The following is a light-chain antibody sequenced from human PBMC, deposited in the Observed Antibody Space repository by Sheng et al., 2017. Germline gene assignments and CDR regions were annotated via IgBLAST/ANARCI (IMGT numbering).Light chain of an antibody. CDR1: QDISNY. CDR3: QKYNSAPRT. J-gene: IGKJ1*01. CDR2: AAS. V-gene: IGKV1-27*01. Sequence: DSQMTQSPSSLSASVGDRVTITCRASQDISNYLAWYQQEPGKVPKLLIYAASTLQSGVPPRFSGSASGTDFTLTITSPQPEDVATYYCQKYNSAPRTFGQGTKVE.